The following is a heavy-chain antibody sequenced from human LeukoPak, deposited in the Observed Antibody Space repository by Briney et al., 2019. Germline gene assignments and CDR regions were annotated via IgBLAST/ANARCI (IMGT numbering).Heavy chain of an antibody. Sequence: GASEKVSCKASGGTFSSYAISWVRQAPGQGLEWMGGIIPIFGTANYAQKFQGRVTITRDTSASTAYMELSSLRSEDTAVYYGARVSFGVDTAMVYYYYGMDVWGQGTTVTVSS. CDR2: IIPIFGTA. J-gene: IGHJ6*02. CDR1: GGTFSSYA. CDR3: ARVSFGVDTAMVYYYYGMDV. D-gene: IGHD5-18*01. V-gene: IGHV1-69*05.